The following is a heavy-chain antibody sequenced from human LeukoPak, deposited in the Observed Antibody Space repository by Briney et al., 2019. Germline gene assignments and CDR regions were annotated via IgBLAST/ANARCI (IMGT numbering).Heavy chain of an antibody. D-gene: IGHD6-19*01. Sequence: SETLSLTCTVSGGSISSSSYYWGWIRQPPGKGLEWIGSIYYSGSTYYNPSLKSRVTISVDTSKNQFSLKLSSVTAADTAVYYCARDMGAAVADFDYWGQGTLVTVSS. V-gene: IGHV4-39*07. CDR2: IYYSGST. CDR1: GGSISSSSYY. J-gene: IGHJ4*02. CDR3: ARDMGAAVADFDY.